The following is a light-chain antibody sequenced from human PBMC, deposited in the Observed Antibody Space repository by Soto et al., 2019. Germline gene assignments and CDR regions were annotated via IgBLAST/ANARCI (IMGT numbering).Light chain of an antibody. CDR1: QDIGNY. CDR3: QQYGTSPPIT. CDR2: DAS. J-gene: IGKJ5*01. V-gene: IGKV1-33*01. Sequence: DIQMTQSPSSLSASVGDRVTITCQASQDIGNYLNWYQQRPGKAPKLLILDASSLDTGVPSRFSGSGSGTDFTFTISRLEPEDFAVYYCQQYGTSPPITFGQGTRLENK.